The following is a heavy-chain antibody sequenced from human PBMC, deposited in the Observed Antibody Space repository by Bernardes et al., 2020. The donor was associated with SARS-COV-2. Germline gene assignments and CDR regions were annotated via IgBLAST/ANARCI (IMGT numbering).Heavy chain of an antibody. J-gene: IGHJ3*02. Sequence: GGSLRLSCAASGFTFDDYAMHWVRQAPGKGLEWVSGISWNSGSIGYADSVKGRFTISRDNAKNSLYLQMNSLRAEDTALYYCAAPSDAFDIWGQGTMVTVSS. CDR2: ISWNSGSI. V-gene: IGHV3-9*01. CDR3: AAPSDAFDI. CDR1: GFTFDDYA.